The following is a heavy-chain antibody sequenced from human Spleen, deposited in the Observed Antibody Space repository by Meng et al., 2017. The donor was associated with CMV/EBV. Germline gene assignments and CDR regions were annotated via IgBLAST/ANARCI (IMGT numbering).Heavy chain of an antibody. CDR2: IYYSGST. D-gene: IGHD5-24*01. V-gene: IGHV4-39*07. CDR3: ARDRGHGYNLGTRDFDY. J-gene: IGHJ4*02. Sequence: SETLSLTCTVSGGPISSSSYYWGWIRQPPGKGLEWIGSIYYSGSTYYNPSLKSRVTISVDTSKNQFSLKLSSVTAADTAVYYCARDRGHGYNLGTRDFDYWGQGTLVTVSS. CDR1: GGPISSSSYY.